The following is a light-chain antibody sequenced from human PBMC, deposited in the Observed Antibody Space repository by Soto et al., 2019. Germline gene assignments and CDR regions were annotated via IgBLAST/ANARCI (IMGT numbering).Light chain of an antibody. CDR1: SSDGGGYNY. J-gene: IGLJ1*01. V-gene: IGLV2-8*01. Sequence: LTQPPSAAGAPGEGVPISCTGNSSDGGGYNYVSWYQQHPGKAPKLMIYEVSKRPSGVPDRFSGSKSGNTASLTVSGLQAEDEADYYCSSYAGSNNFEVFGTGTKVTVL. CDR3: SSYAGSNNFEV. CDR2: EVS.